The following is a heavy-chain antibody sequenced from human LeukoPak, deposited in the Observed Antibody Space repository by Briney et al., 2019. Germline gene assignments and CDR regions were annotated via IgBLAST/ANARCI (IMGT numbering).Heavy chain of an antibody. V-gene: IGHV3-21*01. J-gene: IGHJ6*03. CDR3: ARNSDNYYYYQYMDV. CDR2: ISDSGGYT. D-gene: IGHD3-9*01. CDR1: GFSFSNYG. Sequence: GGTQRLSCAASGFSFSNYGMNWVRQAPGKGLEWVSSISDSGGYTFYADSVRGRFTISRDNAKNSLYLQLNSLRAEDTAVYYCARNSDNYYYYQYMDVWGKGTTVTVSS.